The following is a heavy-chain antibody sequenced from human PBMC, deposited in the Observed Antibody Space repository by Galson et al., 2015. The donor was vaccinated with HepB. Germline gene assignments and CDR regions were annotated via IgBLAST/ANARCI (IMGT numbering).Heavy chain of an antibody. Sequence: SLRPSCAASGFAFDTHAMSLVRQAPGRGPEWISGISGNGDSTFYADSVKGRFTASRDNSNHMLYLQMNSLRAEDAGLYFCAKGYGLFDSWGQGILVTVSS. CDR3: AKGYGLFDS. CDR1: GFAFDTHA. CDR2: ISGNGDST. J-gene: IGHJ5*01. D-gene: IGHD5-18*01. V-gene: IGHV3-23*01.